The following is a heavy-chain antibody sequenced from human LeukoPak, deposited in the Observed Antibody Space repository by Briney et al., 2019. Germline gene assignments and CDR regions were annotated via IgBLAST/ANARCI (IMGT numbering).Heavy chain of an antibody. CDR1: GGSISGYY. Sequence: SETLSLTCTVSGGSISGYYWSWIRQPPGKGLEWIGYIYYSGSTNYNPSLKSRVTISVDTSKNQFSLKLSSVTAADTAVYYCARGGGLRYFDWLLDYWGQGTLVTVSS. CDR2: IYYSGST. CDR3: ARGGGLRYFDWLLDY. J-gene: IGHJ4*02. V-gene: IGHV4-59*01. D-gene: IGHD3-9*01.